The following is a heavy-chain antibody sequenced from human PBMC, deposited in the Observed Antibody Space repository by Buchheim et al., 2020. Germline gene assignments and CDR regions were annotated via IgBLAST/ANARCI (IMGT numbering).Heavy chain of an antibody. J-gene: IGHJ6*02. V-gene: IGHV3-7*01. Sequence: EVQLVESGGGLVQPGGSLRLSCAASGFTFSSYWMSWVRQAPGKGLEWVANIKQDGSEKYYVDSVKGRFTISRDNAKNSLYLQMSSLRAEYTALYYCAIDAASYYYGIDVWGQGIT. D-gene: IGHD2-15*01. CDR2: IKQDGSEK. CDR3: AIDAASYYYGIDV. CDR1: GFTFSSYW.